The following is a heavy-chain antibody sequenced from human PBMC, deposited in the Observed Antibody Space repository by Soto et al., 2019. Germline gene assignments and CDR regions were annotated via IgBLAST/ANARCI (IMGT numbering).Heavy chain of an antibody. J-gene: IGHJ6*02. CDR1: GGTFSSYA. Sequence: ASVKVSCKASGGTFSSYAISWVRQAPGQGLEWMGGIIPIFGTANYAQKFQGRVTITADESTSTAYMELSSLRSEDTAVYYCARGPSVVVVAANYYYYGMDVWGQGTTVTVSS. D-gene: IGHD2-15*01. CDR3: ARGPSVVVVAANYYYYGMDV. V-gene: IGHV1-69*13. CDR2: IIPIFGTA.